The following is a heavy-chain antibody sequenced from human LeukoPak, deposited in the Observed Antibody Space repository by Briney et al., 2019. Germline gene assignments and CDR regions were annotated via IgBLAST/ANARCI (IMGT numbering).Heavy chain of an antibody. CDR1: GGSISSYY. CDR3: ARSPSFYDSSGYSIDY. D-gene: IGHD3-22*01. J-gene: IGHJ4*02. V-gene: IGHV4-59*01. CDR2: IYYSGST. Sequence: SETLSLTCTVSGGSISSYYWSWIRQPPGKGLEWIGYIYYSGSTNYNPSLKSRVTISVDTSKNQFSLKLSSVTAAGTAVYYCARSPSFYDSSGYSIDYWGQGTLVTVSS.